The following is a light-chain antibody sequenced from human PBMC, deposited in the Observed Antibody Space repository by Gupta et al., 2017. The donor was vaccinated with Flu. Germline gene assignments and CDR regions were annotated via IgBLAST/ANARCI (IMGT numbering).Light chain of an antibody. J-gene: IGKJ1*01. CDR2: ETS. V-gene: IGKV3-11*01. CDR1: QTVNTY. CDR3: QQGRDSWT. Sequence: SPANLSLSPGERATLSCRDSQTVNTYLAWYQLKPGQAPRLIIYETSVRATGVPGRFSGSGSGTDFTLTSSNGEPDDFAVYYWQQGRDSWTFGQGTKV.